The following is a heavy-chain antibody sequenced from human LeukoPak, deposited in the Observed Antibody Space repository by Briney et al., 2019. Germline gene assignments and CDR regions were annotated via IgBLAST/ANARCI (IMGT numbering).Heavy chain of an antibody. CDR1: GFTFSSYE. J-gene: IGHJ3*02. CDR3: ARDGYYYGSGSREDASDI. D-gene: IGHD3-10*01. Sequence: GGSLRLSCAASGFTFSSYEMNWVRQAPGKGLEWVSYISSSGSTIYYADSVKGRFTISRDNAKNSLYLQMNSLRAEDTAVYYCARDGYYYGSGSREDASDIWGQGTMVTVSS. CDR2: ISSSGSTI. V-gene: IGHV3-48*03.